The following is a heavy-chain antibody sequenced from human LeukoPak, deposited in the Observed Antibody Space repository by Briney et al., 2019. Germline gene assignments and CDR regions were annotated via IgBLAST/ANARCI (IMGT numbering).Heavy chain of an antibody. CDR1: GYSLSSGYY. D-gene: IGHD2-2*01. Sequence: PSETLSLTCAVSGYSLSSGYYWGWIRQPPGKGLEWIGSIYHSGSTYYNPSLKSRVTISVDTSKNQFSLKLSSVTAADTAVYYCARHQYCSSTSCLAGYYYYYYMDVWGKGTTVTVSS. V-gene: IGHV4-38-2*01. J-gene: IGHJ6*03. CDR3: ARHQYCSSTSCLAGYYYYYYMDV. CDR2: IYHSGST.